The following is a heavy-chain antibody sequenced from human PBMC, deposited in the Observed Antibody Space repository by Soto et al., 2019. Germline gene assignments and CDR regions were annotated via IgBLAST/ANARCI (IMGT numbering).Heavy chain of an antibody. D-gene: IGHD3-10*01. J-gene: IGHJ4*02. CDR2: IRSKAYGGTT. CDR1: GFTFGDYP. CDR3: TRIWFGEQGPVYYFDY. V-gene: IGHV3-49*03. Sequence: GGSLRLSCTASGFTFGDYPMSWFRQAPGKGLEWVGFIRSKAYGGTTEYAASVKGRFTISRDDSKSIAYLQMNSLKTEDTAVYYCTRIWFGEQGPVYYFDYWGQGTLVTVSS.